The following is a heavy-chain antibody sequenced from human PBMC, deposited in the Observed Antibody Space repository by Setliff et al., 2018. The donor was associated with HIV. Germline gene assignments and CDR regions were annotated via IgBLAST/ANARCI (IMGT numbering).Heavy chain of an antibody. CDR2: IYYSGST. Sequence: PSETLSLTCTVSGGSISSGGYYWSWIRQHPGKGLEGIGYIYYSGSTYYNPSLKSRVTISVDKSKNQFSLKLSPVTAADTAVYYCARPSRGATAGKPYFDYWGRGTLVTVS. D-gene: IGHD6-13*01. J-gene: IGHJ4*02. CDR3: ARPSRGATAGKPYFDY. CDR1: GGSISSGGYY. V-gene: IGHV4-30-4*08.